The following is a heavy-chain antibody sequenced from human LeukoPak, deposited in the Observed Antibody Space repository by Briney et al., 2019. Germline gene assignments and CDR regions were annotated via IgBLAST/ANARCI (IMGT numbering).Heavy chain of an antibody. V-gene: IGHV3-7*03. CDR3: ASGLGYCSSTSCYNYYYYGMDV. Sequence: PGGSLRLSCAASGFTFSSYWMSWVRQAPGKRLEWVANIKQDGSEKYYVDSVKGRFTISRDNAKNSLYLQMNSLRAEDTAVYYCASGLGYCSSTSCYNYYYYGMDVWGKGTTVTVSS. J-gene: IGHJ6*04. CDR1: GFTFSSYW. CDR2: IKQDGSEK. D-gene: IGHD2-2*02.